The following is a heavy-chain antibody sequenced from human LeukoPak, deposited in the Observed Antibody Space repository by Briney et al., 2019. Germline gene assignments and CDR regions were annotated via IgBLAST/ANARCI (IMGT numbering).Heavy chain of an antibody. CDR3: ARGAGTTDYFDY. J-gene: IGHJ4*02. V-gene: IGHV3-13*01. CDR1: GFTFSGYD. Sequence: GGSLRLSCAASGFTFSGYDMHWVRQATGKGLEWVSAIGTAGDTYYPGSVKGRFTISRENAKNSLYLQMNSLRAGDTAVYYCARGAGTTDYFDYWGQGTLVTVSS. D-gene: IGHD1-1*01. CDR2: IGTAGDT.